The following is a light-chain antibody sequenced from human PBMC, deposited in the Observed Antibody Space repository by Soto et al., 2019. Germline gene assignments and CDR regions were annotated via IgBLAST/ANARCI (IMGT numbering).Light chain of an antibody. J-gene: IGKJ5*01. CDR3: QNYNSAPIT. CDR2: AAS. Sequence: DIQMTQSPSSLSASVGDRVTITCRASQGISNYLAWYQQRPGKVPKLLIYAASTLQSGVPSRFSGSGSGTDFTLTINSLQPEDVATYYCQNYNSAPITFGQGTRLEIK. CDR1: QGISNY. V-gene: IGKV1-27*01.